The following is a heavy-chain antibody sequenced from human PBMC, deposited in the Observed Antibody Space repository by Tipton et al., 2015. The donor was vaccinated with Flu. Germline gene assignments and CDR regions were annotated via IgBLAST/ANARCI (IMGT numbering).Heavy chain of an antibody. CDR1: GFTFSSYW. CDR3: ARPVPGTRGAFDI. J-gene: IGHJ3*02. D-gene: IGHD3-10*01. V-gene: IGHV3-7*01. CDR2: IKQDGSEK. Sequence: SLRLSCAASGFTFSSYWMSWVRQAPGKGLEWVANIKQDGSEKYYVVSVKGRFTISRDNAKNSLYLQMNSLRAEDTAVYYCARPVPGTRGAFDIWGQGTMVTVSS.